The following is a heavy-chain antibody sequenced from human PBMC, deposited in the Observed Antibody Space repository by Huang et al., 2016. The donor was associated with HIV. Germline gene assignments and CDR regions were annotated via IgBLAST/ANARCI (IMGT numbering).Heavy chain of an antibody. J-gene: IGHJ4*02. Sequence: QVQLVQSRAEVKKPGASVKVSCKVSEYTLTELSIHWVRQPPGKGLEWRGGFDHEIGETIYAQKVQGRVTMTEDTSTETAFMELSGLRPEDTAVYYCATGFDVFFDFWGQGTLVTVSS. V-gene: IGHV1-24*01. D-gene: IGHD3-9*01. CDR1: EYTLTELS. CDR2: FDHEIGET. CDR3: ATGFDVFFDF.